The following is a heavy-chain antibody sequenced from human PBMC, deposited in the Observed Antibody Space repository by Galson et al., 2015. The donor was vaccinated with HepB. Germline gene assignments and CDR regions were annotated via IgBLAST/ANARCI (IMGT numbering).Heavy chain of an antibody. V-gene: IGHV3-30*18. CDR3: AKGQSAASYFDY. Sequence: SLRLSCAASGFTFSNFGMHWVRQAPGKGLEWAAVVSYDGGYTYYSDSVKGRITISRDNSKSTVYLQMDSLRVEDTAVYYCAKGQSAASYFDYWGQGTLVTASS. J-gene: IGHJ4*02. CDR1: GFTFSNFG. CDR2: VSYDGGYT.